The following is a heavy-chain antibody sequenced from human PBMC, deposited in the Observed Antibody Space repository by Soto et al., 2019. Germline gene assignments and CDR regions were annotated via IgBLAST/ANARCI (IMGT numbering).Heavy chain of an antibody. V-gene: IGHV1-69*01. CDR3: ARPKGTYSSGYYYFDF. J-gene: IGHJ4*02. D-gene: IGHD6-19*01. CDR1: GGTFSTYA. Sequence: QVQLEQSGGEVKQPGSSVRVSCKTSGGTFSTYAINWVRQAPGQGLEWMGAIIPLFGTADYSQKFQGRVTITADVSTSTAYMELSSLRFDDTAVYFCARPKGTYSSGYYYFDFWGQGTLVTVSS. CDR2: IIPLFGTA.